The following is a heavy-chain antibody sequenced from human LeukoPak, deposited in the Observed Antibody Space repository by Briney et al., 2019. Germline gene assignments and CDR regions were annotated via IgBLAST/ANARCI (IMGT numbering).Heavy chain of an antibody. V-gene: IGHV4-4*02. D-gene: IGHD4-17*01. CDR1: GGSISSSNW. CDR2: INHSGST. J-gene: IGHJ4*02. CDR3: ARVPTTVTTVDY. Sequence: SGPGLVKPSGTLSLTCAVSGGSISSSNWWSWIRQPPGKGLEWIGEINHSGSTNCNPSLKSRVTISVDTSKNQFSLKLSSVTAADTAVYYCARVPTTVTTVDYWGQGTLVTVSS.